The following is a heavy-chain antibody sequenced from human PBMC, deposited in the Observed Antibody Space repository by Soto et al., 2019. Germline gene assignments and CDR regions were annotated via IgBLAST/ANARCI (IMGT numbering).Heavy chain of an antibody. D-gene: IGHD5-12*01. J-gene: IGHJ6*03. CDR1: GGSVSSGSYY. CDR3: ARGKSGHVGSNYYYYMDV. Sequence: SETLSLTCTVPGGSVSSGSYYWSWIRQPPGKGLEWIGEINHSGSTNYNPSLKSRVTISVDTSKNQFSLKLSSVTSADTAVYYCARGKSGHVGSNYYYYMDVWGKGTTVTGSS. CDR2: INHSGST. V-gene: IGHV4-61*01.